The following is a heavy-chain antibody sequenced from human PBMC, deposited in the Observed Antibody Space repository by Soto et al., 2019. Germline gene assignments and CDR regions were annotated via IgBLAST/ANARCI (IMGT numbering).Heavy chain of an antibody. D-gene: IGHD3-3*01. J-gene: IGHJ6*02. Sequence: PGGSLRLSCAASGFTFSSYAISWVRQAPGKGLEWVSAISGSGGSTYYADSVKGRFTISRDNSKNTLYLQMNSLRAEDTAVYYCAKDGIFWSGRTLYGMDVWGQGTTVTVSS. CDR1: GFTFSSYA. V-gene: IGHV3-23*01. CDR2: ISGSGGST. CDR3: AKDGIFWSGRTLYGMDV.